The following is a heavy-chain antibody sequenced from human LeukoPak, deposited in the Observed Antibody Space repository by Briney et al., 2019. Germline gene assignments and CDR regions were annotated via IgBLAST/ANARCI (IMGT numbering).Heavy chain of an antibody. CDR2: IKYDGSDK. D-gene: IGHD3-16*01. V-gene: IGHV3-7*04. CDR3: VGGGGSFDS. J-gene: IGHJ4*02. CDR1: GFTFSSYA. Sequence: GGSLRLSCAASGFTFSSYAMSWVRQAPGKGLEWVANIKYDGSDKRYVDSVKGRFTVSRDNANNSLYLQMNSLRAEDTAVYYCVGGGGSFDSWGQGTLVTVSS.